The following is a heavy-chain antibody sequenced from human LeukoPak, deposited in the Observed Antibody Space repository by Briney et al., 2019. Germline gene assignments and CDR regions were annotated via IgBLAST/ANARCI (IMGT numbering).Heavy chain of an antibody. CDR2: ISWNSGTI. V-gene: IGHV3-9*01. D-gene: IGHD3-16*01. CDR1: GFTFDDYA. Sequence: PGGSLRLSCAASGFTFDDYAMHWVRQAPGKGLEWVSGISWNSGTIAYADSVKGRFTISRDNARDTLYLQMNSLRVDDTAVYYCARVRGGNWGRGTLVTVSS. J-gene: IGHJ1*01. CDR3: ARVRGGN.